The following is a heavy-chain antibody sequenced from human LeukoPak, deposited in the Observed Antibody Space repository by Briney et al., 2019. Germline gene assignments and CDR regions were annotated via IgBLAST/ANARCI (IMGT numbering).Heavy chain of an antibody. J-gene: IGHJ4*02. CDR2: IFGSGGST. CDR3: AKTTTGYSSGRFPGWPVDY. V-gene: IGHV3-23*01. Sequence: GGSLRLSCAASGFTFSSYAMYWVRQAPGKGLEWVSGIFGSGGSTHYADSVKGWFTISRDNSKNTVYLQMNSLRAEDTAVYYCAKTTTGYSSGRFPGWPVDYWGQGTLVTVSS. D-gene: IGHD6-19*01. CDR1: GFTFSSYA.